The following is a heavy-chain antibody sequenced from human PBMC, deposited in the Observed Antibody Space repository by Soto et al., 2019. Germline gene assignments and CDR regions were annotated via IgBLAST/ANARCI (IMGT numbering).Heavy chain of an antibody. CDR1: GFTFSRNA. J-gene: IGHJ6*02. CDR3: AKGGGDYYYYAMDV. Sequence: SLRLSCVASGFTFSRNAISWVRQPPGKGLEWVSGVSGSGGSTYYADSVKGRFTISRDNSKNTVYMQMNSLRAEDTAVYYCAKGGGDYYYYAMDVWGQGTTVTVSS. V-gene: IGHV3-23*01. CDR2: VSGSGGST.